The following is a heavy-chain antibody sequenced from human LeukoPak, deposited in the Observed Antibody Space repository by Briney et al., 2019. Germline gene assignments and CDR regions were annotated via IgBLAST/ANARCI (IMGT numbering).Heavy chain of an antibody. Sequence: ASVKVSCKASGYTFTSYGISWVRQAPGQGVEWMGWISAYNGNTNYAQKLQGRVTMTTDTSTSTAYMELRSLRSDDTAVYYCARALWDIVVVPAATYFDYWGQGTLVTVSS. J-gene: IGHJ4*02. D-gene: IGHD2-2*01. CDR2: ISAYNGNT. V-gene: IGHV1-18*01. CDR1: GYTFTSYG. CDR3: ARALWDIVVVPAATYFDY.